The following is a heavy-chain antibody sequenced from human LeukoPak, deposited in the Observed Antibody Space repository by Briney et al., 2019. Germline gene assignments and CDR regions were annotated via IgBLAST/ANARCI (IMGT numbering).Heavy chain of an antibody. V-gene: IGHV1-3*01. J-gene: IGHJ3*02. Sequence: ASVKVSCKASGYTFTSYAMHWVRQAPGQRLEWMGWINAGNGNTKYSQKFQGRVIITRDTSASTAYMELSSLRSGGTAVYYCAWGYDILTGVDAFDIWGQGTMVTVSS. D-gene: IGHD3-9*01. CDR3: AWGYDILTGVDAFDI. CDR1: GYTFTSYA. CDR2: INAGNGNT.